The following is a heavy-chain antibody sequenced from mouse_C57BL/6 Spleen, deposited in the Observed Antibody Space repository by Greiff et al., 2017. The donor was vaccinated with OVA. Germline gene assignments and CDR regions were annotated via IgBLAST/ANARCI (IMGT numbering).Heavy chain of an antibody. D-gene: IGHD3-2*02. CDR2: FYPGSGSI. Sequence: QVQLQQSGAELVKPGASVKLSCKASGYTFTEYTIHWVKQRSGQGLEWIGWFYPGSGSIKYNEKFKDKATLTADKSSSTVYMELSRLTSEDSAVYFCARHEDKGSSGPYYFYYWGQGTTLTVSS. J-gene: IGHJ2*01. CDR3: ARHEDKGSSGPYYFYY. CDR1: GYTFTEYT. V-gene: IGHV1-62-2*01.